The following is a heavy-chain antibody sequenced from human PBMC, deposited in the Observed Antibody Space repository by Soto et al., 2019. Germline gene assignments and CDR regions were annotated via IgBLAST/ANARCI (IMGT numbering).Heavy chain of an antibody. CDR1: GGTFSSYA. V-gene: IGHV1-69*01. J-gene: IGHJ4*02. CDR3: ASDHYYDSSGYYYAQWYYFDY. D-gene: IGHD3-22*01. Sequence: QVQLVQSGAEVKKPGSSVKVSCKASGGTFSSYAISWVRQAPGQGLEWMGGIIPIFGTANYAQKFQGRVTITADESTSTAYMELSSLRSEDTAVYYCASDHYYDSSGYYYAQWYYFDYWGQGTLVTVSS. CDR2: IIPIFGTA.